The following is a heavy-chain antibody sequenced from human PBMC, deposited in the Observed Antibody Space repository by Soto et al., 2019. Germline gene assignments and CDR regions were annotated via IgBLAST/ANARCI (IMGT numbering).Heavy chain of an antibody. J-gene: IGHJ6*02. CDR2: IYPSGNT. CDR1: GGSISSYY. V-gene: IGHV4-4*07. Sequence: SETLSLTCTVSGGSISSYYWSWIRQTAGKGLEWIGRIYPSGNTNYNPSLKSRVTMSIDTSKNQLSLKLRSVTAADTAVYFCAGDEGYYYSGVDVWGQGTAVTVSS. CDR3: AGDEGYYYSGVDV.